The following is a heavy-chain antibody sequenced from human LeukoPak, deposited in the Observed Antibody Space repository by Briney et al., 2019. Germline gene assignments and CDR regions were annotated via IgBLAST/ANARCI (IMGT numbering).Heavy chain of an antibody. CDR3: ARLPGSSWDDAFDI. V-gene: IGHV4-59*01. Sequence: SETLFLTCTVSGGSISSYYWSWIRQPPGKGLEWIGYIYYSGSTNYNPSLKSRVTISVDTSKNQFSLKLSSVTAADTAVYYCARLPGSSWDDAFDIWGQGTMVTVSS. CDR2: IYYSGST. J-gene: IGHJ3*02. D-gene: IGHD6-13*01. CDR1: GGSISSYY.